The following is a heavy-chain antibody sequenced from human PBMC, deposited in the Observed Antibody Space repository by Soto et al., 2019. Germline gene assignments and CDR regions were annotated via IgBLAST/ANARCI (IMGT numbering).Heavy chain of an antibody. CDR1: GGSISGSYYY. Sequence: LSLTCAVSGGSISGSYYYWGWLRQSPGKGPEWIGSVFYTGFTSYNPSLESRVSVSVDTSKNTLYLQMNSLRAEDTAVYYCARSPIYYDSSGYYHDWGQGTLVTVSS. CDR2: VFYTGFT. J-gene: IGHJ4*02. V-gene: IGHV4-39*01. D-gene: IGHD3-22*01. CDR3: ARSPIYYDSSGYYHD.